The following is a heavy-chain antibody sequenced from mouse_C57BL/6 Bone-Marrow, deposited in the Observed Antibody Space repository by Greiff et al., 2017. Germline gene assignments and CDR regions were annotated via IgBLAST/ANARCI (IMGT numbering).Heavy chain of an antibody. Sequence: QLQLQQSGAELVMPGASVKLSCKASGYTFTSYWMHWVKQRPGQGLEWIGEIDPSDSYTNYNQKFKGKSTLTVDKSSSTAYMQLSSLTSEESAVYYCARLGRGYWGQGTTLADST. D-gene: IGHD4-1*01. J-gene: IGHJ2*01. CDR1: GYTFTSYW. CDR2: IDPSDSYT. CDR3: ARLGRGY. V-gene: IGHV1-69*01.